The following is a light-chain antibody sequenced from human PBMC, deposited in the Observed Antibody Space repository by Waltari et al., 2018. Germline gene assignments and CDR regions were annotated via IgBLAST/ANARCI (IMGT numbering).Light chain of an antibody. J-gene: IGKJ1*01. CDR3: QQSYESPWT. Sequence: DLQMTQSPSSLSASVGDRVTITCRASQSISTYLNWYQQKPGKAPKLLIYAASTLQSGVPSRFSGSGSGTDFTFTISSLHPEDFASYYCQQSYESPWTFVQGTKVEVK. CDR2: AAS. V-gene: IGKV1-39*01. CDR1: QSISTY.